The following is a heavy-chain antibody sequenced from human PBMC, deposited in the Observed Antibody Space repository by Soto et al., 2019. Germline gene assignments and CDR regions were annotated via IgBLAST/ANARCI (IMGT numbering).Heavy chain of an antibody. J-gene: IGHJ4*02. D-gene: IGHD3-22*01. CDR2: IGGSGVRT. Sequence: PGGSLRLSCTVSGFTFNDYAMSWVRQVSGKGLEWVSGIGGSGVRTYYADSVKGRFTISRDNFKNTLYLEMNALRVEDTAMYYCVKDQWSSSGHWGQGTRVTVSS. V-gene: IGHV3-23*01. CDR3: VKDQWSSSGH. CDR1: GFTFNDYA.